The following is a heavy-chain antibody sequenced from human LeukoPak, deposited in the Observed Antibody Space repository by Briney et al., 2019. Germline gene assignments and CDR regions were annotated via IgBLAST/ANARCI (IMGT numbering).Heavy chain of an antibody. Sequence: ASVKVSCKASGYTFTSYDINWVRQAPGQGLEWMGWINPNSGGTNYAQKFQGRVTMTRDTSISTAYMELSRLRSDDTAVYYCASVAAVSEFDYWGQGTLVTVSS. CDR2: INPNSGGT. V-gene: IGHV1-2*02. CDR3: ASVAAVSEFDY. J-gene: IGHJ4*02. CDR1: GYTFTSYD. D-gene: IGHD6-13*01.